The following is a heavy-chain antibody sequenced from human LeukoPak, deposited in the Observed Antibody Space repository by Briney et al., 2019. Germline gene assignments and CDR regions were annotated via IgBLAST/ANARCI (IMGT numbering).Heavy chain of an antibody. D-gene: IGHD5-18*01. J-gene: IGHJ4*02. CDR2: IYSGGST. Sequence: GGSLRLSCAASGFTVSSNYMSWVRQAPGKGLEWVSVIYSGGSTYYADSVKGRFTISRDNSKNTLYLQMNSLRAEDTAVYYCARDAPGGYSYGPDYWGQGTPVTVSS. CDR3: ARDAPGGYSYGPDY. V-gene: IGHV3-66*02. CDR1: GFTVSSNY.